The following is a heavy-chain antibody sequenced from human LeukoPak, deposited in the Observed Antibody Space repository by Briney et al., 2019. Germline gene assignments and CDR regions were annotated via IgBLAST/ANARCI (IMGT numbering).Heavy chain of an antibody. V-gene: IGHV4-31*03. J-gene: IGHJ4*02. Sequence: SETLSLTCTVSGGSISSGGYYWSWIRQHPGKGLEWIGYIYYSGSTYYNPSLTSRVSISKDTSDNQFSLRLYSVTAADTAVYYCARKQTGTMYDVWGQGTQVTVSS. CDR2: IYYSGST. D-gene: IGHD1-7*01. CDR3: ARKQTGTMYDV. CDR1: GGSISSGGYY.